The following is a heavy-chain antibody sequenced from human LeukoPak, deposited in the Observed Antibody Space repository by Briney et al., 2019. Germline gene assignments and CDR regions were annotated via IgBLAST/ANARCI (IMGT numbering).Heavy chain of an antibody. J-gene: IGHJ4*02. Sequence: ASVKVSCKASGYTFTSYGISWVRQAPGQGLEWMGWISAYNGNTNYAQKLQGRVTMTTDTSTSTAYMELRSLRSDDTAVYYCARDSLPYIAGATISIDYWGQGTLVTVSS. V-gene: IGHV1-18*01. CDR3: ARDSLPYIAGATISIDY. CDR2: ISAYNGNT. D-gene: IGHD1-26*01. CDR1: GYTFTSYG.